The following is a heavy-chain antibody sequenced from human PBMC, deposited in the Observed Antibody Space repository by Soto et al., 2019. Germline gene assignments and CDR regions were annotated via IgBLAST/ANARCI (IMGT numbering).Heavy chain of an antibody. CDR2: MNPNSGNT. J-gene: IGHJ3*02. Sequence: ASVKVSCKASGYSFTSYDINWVRQATGQGLEWMGWMNPNSGNTGYAQKFQGRVTMTRSTSISTAYMELSSLRSEDTAVYYCARGHYYDSSGYYYLHAFDIWGQGTMVTVSS. CDR3: ARGHYYDSSGYYYLHAFDI. CDR1: GYSFTSYD. V-gene: IGHV1-8*01. D-gene: IGHD3-22*01.